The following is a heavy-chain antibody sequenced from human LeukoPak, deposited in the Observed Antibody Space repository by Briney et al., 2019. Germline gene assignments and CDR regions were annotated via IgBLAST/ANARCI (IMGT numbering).Heavy chain of an antibody. CDR2: ISSSGSTI. V-gene: IGHV3-48*03. CDR1: GFTFSGYE. D-gene: IGHD4-17*01. Sequence: PGGSLRLSCAASGFTFSGYEMIWVRQAPGKGLEWVSYISSSGSTIYYADSVKGRFTISRDNAKNSLYLQMNNLGAEDTAVYYCARVSSVVTKPSDYWGQGTLVTVSS. J-gene: IGHJ4*02. CDR3: ARVSSVVTKPSDY.